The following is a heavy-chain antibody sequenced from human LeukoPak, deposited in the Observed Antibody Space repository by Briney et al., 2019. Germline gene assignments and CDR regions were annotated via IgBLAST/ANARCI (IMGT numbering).Heavy chain of an antibody. CDR1: GDSVSSNSAA. D-gene: IGHD1-1*01. Sequence: PSQTLSLTCAISGDSVSSNSAAWHWLRQSPSRGLEWLGRTYYRSKWYTYYAASVKSRIAINRDTSKNQFSLQLNSVTPEDTAVYYCARSTGPIDYWGQGTLVTVSS. CDR2: TYYRSKWYT. CDR3: ARSTGPIDY. J-gene: IGHJ4*02. V-gene: IGHV6-1*01.